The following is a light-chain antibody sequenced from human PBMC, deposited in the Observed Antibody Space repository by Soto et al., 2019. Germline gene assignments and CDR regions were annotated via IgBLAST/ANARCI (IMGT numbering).Light chain of an antibody. CDR3: HQYNSYSPDS. CDR2: KAS. V-gene: IGKV1-5*03. CDR1: QSISGW. J-gene: IGKJ2*03. Sequence: DIQMTQSPSTLSASVGDRVTITCRPSQSISGWLAWYQHKPGKAPKLLIYKASSLESGVPSRFSGSGSGTEFTLTISSLQPDDFATYYCHQYNSYSPDSFGQGPKLEIK.